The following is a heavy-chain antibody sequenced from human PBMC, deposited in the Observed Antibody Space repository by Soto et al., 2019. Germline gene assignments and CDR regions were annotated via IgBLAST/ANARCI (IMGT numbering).Heavy chain of an antibody. CDR1: GFSLTTDGEG. Sequence: QITLKESGPTLVNSTQTLTLTCSFSGFSLTTDGEGVGWVRQSPGEALEWLALIYWDDDERYRPSLKTILAITKDISRNQVVLVMTNIEPVDTGTYFCAHSRNLITEDAQVGDFDYWGQGT. CDR2: IYWDDDE. D-gene: IGHD1-26*01. V-gene: IGHV2-5*02. J-gene: IGHJ4*02. CDR3: AHSRNLITEDAQVGDFDY.